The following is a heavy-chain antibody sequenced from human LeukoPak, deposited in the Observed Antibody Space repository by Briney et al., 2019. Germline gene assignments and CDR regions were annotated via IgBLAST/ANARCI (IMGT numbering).Heavy chain of an antibody. Sequence: GGSLRLSCAASGFTFSSYAMSWVRQAPGKGLEWVSAISGSGGSTYYADSVKGRFTISRDNSKNTLYLQMNSLRAEDTAVYHCAKDLAYDSSGYPLAEYFQHWGQGTLVTVSS. J-gene: IGHJ1*01. CDR3: AKDLAYDSSGYPLAEYFQH. V-gene: IGHV3-23*01. CDR1: GFTFSSYA. D-gene: IGHD3-22*01. CDR2: ISGSGGST.